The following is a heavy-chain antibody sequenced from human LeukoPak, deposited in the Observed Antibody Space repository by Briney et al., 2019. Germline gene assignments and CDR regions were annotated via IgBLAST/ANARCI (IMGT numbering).Heavy chain of an antibody. CDR1: GYTSTANY. CDR2: INANSGGI. Sequence: ASVKVSCKASGYTSTANYMHWVRQAPGQGLEWMGWINANSGGINYVQKFQGRVTMTRDTSISTAYMELSRLRYDDTAVYYCAREGLVGATAFDYWGQGALVTVSS. V-gene: IGHV1-2*02. J-gene: IGHJ4*02. CDR3: AREGLVGATAFDY. D-gene: IGHD1-26*01.